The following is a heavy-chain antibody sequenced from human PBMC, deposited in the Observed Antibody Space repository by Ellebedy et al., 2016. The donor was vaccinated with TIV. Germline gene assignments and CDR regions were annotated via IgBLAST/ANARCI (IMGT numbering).Heavy chain of an antibody. V-gene: IGHV1-8*01. CDR1: GYTFTNYD. Sequence: ASVKVSXXASGYTFTNYDINWVRQATGQGLEWMGWMNPNSGNTGYAQKFQGRVTMTSDTSISTAYMELSSLRSEDTAVYYCTRGMVRGLYDMDVWGQGTTVTVSS. J-gene: IGHJ6*02. CDR3: TRGMVRGLYDMDV. D-gene: IGHD3-10*01. CDR2: MNPNSGNT.